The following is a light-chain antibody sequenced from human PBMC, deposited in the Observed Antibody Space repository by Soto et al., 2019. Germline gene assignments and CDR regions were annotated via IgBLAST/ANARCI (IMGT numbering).Light chain of an antibody. CDR3: QQYKSYSPT. Sequence: DIQMTQSPSTPSASVGDRVIITCRASQRISSWLAWYQQKPGKAPKLLIYDASNLESGVPSRFSGSGSGTEFTLTISSLQPDDFATYYCQQYKSYSPTFGQGTKVDIK. CDR1: QRISSW. CDR2: DAS. V-gene: IGKV1-5*01. J-gene: IGKJ1*01.